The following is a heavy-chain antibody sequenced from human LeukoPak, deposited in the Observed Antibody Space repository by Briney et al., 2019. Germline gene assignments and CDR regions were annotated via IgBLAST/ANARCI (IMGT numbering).Heavy chain of an antibody. D-gene: IGHD6-13*01. Sequence: SETLSLTCTVSGGSISSYYWSWIRQPPGKGLEWIGYIYYSGSTNYNPSLKSRVTISVDTSKNQFSLKLSSVTAADTAVYYCARDIAPGGVPYYFDYWGQGTLVTVSS. CDR3: ARDIAPGGVPYYFDY. J-gene: IGHJ4*02. V-gene: IGHV4-59*12. CDR2: IYYSGST. CDR1: GGSISSYY.